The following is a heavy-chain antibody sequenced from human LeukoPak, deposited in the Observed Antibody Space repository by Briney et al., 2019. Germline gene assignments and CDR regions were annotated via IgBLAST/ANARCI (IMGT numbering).Heavy chain of an antibody. J-gene: IGHJ4*02. CDR1: GFTFSSYA. Sequence: GGSLRLSCAASGFTFSSYAMTWVRQTPGKGLEWVSVISGGGSTYYADSVKGRFTISRDSSKNTLYLQMNSLRAEDTAVYYCARVVTALTYWGQGTLVTVSS. D-gene: IGHD3-22*01. CDR3: ARVVTALTY. V-gene: IGHV3-53*01. CDR2: ISGGGST.